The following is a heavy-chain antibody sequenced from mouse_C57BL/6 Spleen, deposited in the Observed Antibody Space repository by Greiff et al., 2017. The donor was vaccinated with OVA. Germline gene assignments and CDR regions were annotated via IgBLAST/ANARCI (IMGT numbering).Heavy chain of an antibody. V-gene: IGHV1-82*01. CDR2: IYPGDGDT. CDR3: ARVGTGSYYFDY. D-gene: IGHD4-1*01. CDR1: GYAFSSSW. Sequence: QVHVKQSGPELVKPGASVKISCKASGYAFSSSWMNWVKQRPGKGLEWIGRIYPGDGDTNYNGKFKGKATLTADKSSSTAYMQLSSLTSEDSAVYFCARVGTGSYYFDYWGQGTTLTVSS. J-gene: IGHJ2*01.